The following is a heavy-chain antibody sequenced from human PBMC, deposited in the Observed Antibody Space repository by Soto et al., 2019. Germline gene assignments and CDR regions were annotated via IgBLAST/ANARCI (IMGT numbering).Heavy chain of an antibody. V-gene: IGHV3-33*01. D-gene: IGHD2-2*01. J-gene: IGHJ6*03. CDR2: IWYDGSNK. Sequence: QVQLVESGGGVVQPGRSLRLSCAASGFTFSSYGMHWVRQAPGKGLEWVAVIWYDGSNKYYADSVKGRFTISRDNSKNTLNMQMNSRRAEDTAVYYCARDPSLYCSSTSCIPQYYYYYSMDVWGKGTTVTVSS. CDR1: GFTFSSYG. CDR3: ARDPSLYCSSTSCIPQYYYYYSMDV.